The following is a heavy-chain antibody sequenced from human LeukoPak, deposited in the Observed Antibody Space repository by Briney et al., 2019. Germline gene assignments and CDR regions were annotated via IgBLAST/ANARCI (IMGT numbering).Heavy chain of an antibody. D-gene: IGHD3-22*01. CDR3: ASSWSDDTFDY. CDR2: ISAYNGNT. Sequence: ASVKVSCKASGYTFTSRGNSWVRQAPGQGLEWMGWISAYNGNTNYAQKLQGRVTMTTDTSTSTAYMELRSLRSDDTAVYYCASSWSDDTFDYWGQGTLVTVSS. J-gene: IGHJ4*02. CDR1: GYTFTSRG. V-gene: IGHV1-18*01.